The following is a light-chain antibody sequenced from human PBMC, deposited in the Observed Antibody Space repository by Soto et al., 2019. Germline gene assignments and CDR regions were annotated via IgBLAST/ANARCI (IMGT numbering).Light chain of an antibody. CDR2: GAS. J-gene: IGKJ5*01. V-gene: IGKV3-15*01. CDR3: QQYNTWPPIT. CDR1: QSVRSN. Sequence: EIVMTQSPATLSVSPGERGTLSCRASQSVRSNLAWYQQKPGQAPRLXXYGASTRATGPPARFSGSGSGTDFTLTISSLQSEDFAVYYCQQYNTWPPITFGQGTRLEI.